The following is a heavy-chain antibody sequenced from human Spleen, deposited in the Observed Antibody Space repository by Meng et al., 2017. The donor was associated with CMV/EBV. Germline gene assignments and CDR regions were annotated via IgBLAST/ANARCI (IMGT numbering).Heavy chain of an antibody. D-gene: IGHD3-3*01. J-gene: IGHJ4*02. CDR3: ARDWSGTSGGIDH. CDR1: GLTFSNAW. Sequence: GESLKISCAASGLTFSNAWMSWVRQAPGKGLEWVGRIKSKTDGGTTDYAAPVKGRFTISRDNAKNSLYLQMNSLRAEDTAVYYCARDWSGTSGGIDHWGQGTLVTVSS. CDR2: IKSKTDGGTT. V-gene: IGHV3-15*01.